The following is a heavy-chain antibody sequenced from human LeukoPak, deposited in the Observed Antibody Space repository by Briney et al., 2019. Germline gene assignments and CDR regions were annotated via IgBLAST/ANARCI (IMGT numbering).Heavy chain of an antibody. CDR3: ARDGVGIFGVVPYYYYYYMDV. D-gene: IGHD3-3*01. Sequence: GDSLRLSCAASGFTFTKYWMTWVRQAPGKGLEWVGNIKQDGSDKNYMDSVKGRFTISRDNTKNSVYLQMSSLRAEDTAVYYCARDGVGIFGVVPYYYYYYMDVWGKGTTVTVSS. V-gene: IGHV3-7*01. CDR1: GFTFTKYW. J-gene: IGHJ6*03. CDR2: IKQDGSDK.